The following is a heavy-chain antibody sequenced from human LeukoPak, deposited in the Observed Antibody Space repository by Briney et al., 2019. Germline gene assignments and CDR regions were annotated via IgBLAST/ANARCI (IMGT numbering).Heavy chain of an antibody. CDR1: GYTFTSYD. CDR3: ARRGTTYTAFDY. V-gene: IGHV1-8*01. D-gene: IGHD3-16*01. J-gene: IGHJ4*02. CDR2: MNPNSGNT. Sequence: ASVKVSCKAAGYTFTSYDINWVRQAPGQGLEWMGWMNPNSGNTGYAQKFQGRVTMTRNTSISTAYMELSSLRSEDTAVYYCARRGTTYTAFDYWGQGTLVTVSS.